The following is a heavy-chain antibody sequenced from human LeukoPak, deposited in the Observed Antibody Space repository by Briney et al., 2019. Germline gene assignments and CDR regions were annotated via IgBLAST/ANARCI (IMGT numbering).Heavy chain of an antibody. CDR2: ISYDGSNK. J-gene: IGHJ4*02. Sequence: GGSLRLSCAASGFPFSDYYMSWIRQAPGKGLEWVAVISYDGSNKYYADSVKGRFTISRDNSKNTLYLQMNSLRAEDTAVYYCAKGQQPVDYWGQGTLVTVSS. D-gene: IGHD5-18*01. CDR3: AKGQQPVDY. CDR1: GFPFSDYY. V-gene: IGHV3-30*18.